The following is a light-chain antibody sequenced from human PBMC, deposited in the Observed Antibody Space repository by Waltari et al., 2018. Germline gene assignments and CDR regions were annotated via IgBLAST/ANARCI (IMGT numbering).Light chain of an antibody. Sequence: DIQMTQSPSTLSASVGDRVTITYRASQNISPWLAWHQQKPGKAPRLLIYKTSSLESGVPSRFSGSGSGTEFTLTISSLQPDDFATYYCQHYKTSFRTFGQGTRVEIK. CDR2: KTS. CDR1: QNISPW. J-gene: IGKJ1*01. V-gene: IGKV1-5*03. CDR3: QHYKTSFRT.